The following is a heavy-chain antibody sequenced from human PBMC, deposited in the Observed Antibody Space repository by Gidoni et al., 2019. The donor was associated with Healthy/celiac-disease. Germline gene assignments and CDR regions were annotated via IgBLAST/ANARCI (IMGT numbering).Heavy chain of an antibody. D-gene: IGHD3-3*01. V-gene: IGHV3-23*01. CDR2: ISGSGGST. CDR1: GFTFSSYA. J-gene: IGHJ5*02. Sequence: EVQLLESGGGLVQPGGSLRLYCAASGFTFSSYAMSWVRQAPGKGLEWVSAISGSGGSTYYADSVQGRFTISRDNSKNTRYLQMNSLRAEDTAVYYCAKDGGITIFGVVKKDNWFDPWGQGTLVTVSS. CDR3: AKDGGITIFGVVKKDNWFDP.